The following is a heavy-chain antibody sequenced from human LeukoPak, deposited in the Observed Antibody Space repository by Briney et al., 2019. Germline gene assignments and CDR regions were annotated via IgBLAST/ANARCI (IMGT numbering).Heavy chain of an antibody. CDR1: GFTFSSYS. CDR3: ARVSDYSYYFDY. V-gene: IGHV3-48*04. D-gene: IGHD2-15*01. CDR2: ISSSSDTI. J-gene: IGHJ4*02. Sequence: GGSLRLSCAASGFTFSSYSMNWVRQAPGKGLEWVSYISSSSDTIYYADSVKGRFTISRDNAKNSLYLQMNSLRAEDTAVYYCARVSDYSYYFDYWGQGTLVTVSS.